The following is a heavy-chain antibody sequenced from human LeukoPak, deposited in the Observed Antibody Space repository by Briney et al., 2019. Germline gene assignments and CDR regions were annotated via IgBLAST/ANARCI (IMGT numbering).Heavy chain of an antibody. CDR3: ARSRYYDSSGYYYGFYFDY. J-gene: IGHJ4*02. CDR2: ISSSSSTI. Sequence: GGSLRLSCAASGFTFSSYSMNWVRQAPGKGLEWVSYISSSSSTIYYADSVEGRFTISRDNAKNSLYLQMNSLRAEDTAVYYCARSRYYDSSGYYYGFYFDYWGQGTLVTVSS. CDR1: GFTFSSYS. V-gene: IGHV3-48*01. D-gene: IGHD3-22*01.